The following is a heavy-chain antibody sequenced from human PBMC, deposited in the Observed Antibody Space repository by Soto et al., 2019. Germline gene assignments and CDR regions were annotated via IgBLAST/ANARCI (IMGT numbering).Heavy chain of an antibody. CDR1: GYSFTSYW. V-gene: IGHV5-10-1*01. D-gene: IGHD6-13*01. CDR2: IDPSDSYT. J-gene: IGHJ6*02. CDR3: SRYEWYSSFLQMGDYYYYGMDV. Sequence: PGESLKISCKGSGYSFTSYWISWVRQMPGKGLEWMGRIDPSDSYTNYSPSFQGHVAISADKSISTAYLQWSSLKASGTAMYYCSRYEWYSSFLQMGDYYYYGMDVWGQGTTVTVSS.